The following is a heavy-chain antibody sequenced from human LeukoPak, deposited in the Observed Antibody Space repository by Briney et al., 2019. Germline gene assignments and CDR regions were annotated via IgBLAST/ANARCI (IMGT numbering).Heavy chain of an antibody. D-gene: IGHD2/OR15-2a*01. CDR1: GGSISSYY. J-gene: IGHJ4*02. Sequence: PSETLSLTCTVSGGSISSYYWSWIRQPPGKGLEWIAHISDIGSINYNPSLKSRVTTSLETSKNQFSLKLSSVTAADTAVYYCAGHHPRNTVDFWGQGTLVTVSS. CDR2: ISDIGSI. CDR3: AGHHPRNTVDF. V-gene: IGHV4-59*08.